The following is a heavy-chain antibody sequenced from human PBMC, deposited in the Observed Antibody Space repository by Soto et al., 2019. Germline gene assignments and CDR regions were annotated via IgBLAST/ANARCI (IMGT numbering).Heavy chain of an antibody. CDR3: ARVASIAVAGTSVDP. CDR1: GYTFTSYY. V-gene: IGHV1-46*01. D-gene: IGHD6-19*01. Sequence: GASVKVSCKASGYTFTSYYMHWVRQAPGQGLEWMGIINPSGGSTSYAQKFQGRVTMTTDTSTSTAYMELSSLRSDDTAVYYCARVASIAVAGTSVDPWGQGTLVTVSS. J-gene: IGHJ5*02. CDR2: INPSGGST.